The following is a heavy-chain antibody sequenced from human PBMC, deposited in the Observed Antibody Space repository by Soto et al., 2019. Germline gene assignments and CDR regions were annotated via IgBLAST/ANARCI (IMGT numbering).Heavy chain of an antibody. CDR3: VTWVSDHFDH. CDR2: IDGPTTNT. Sequence: LRLSCAASGFTFAHYAMMWARQVPGRGLEWVSTIDGPTTNTHYIESVEGRFFISRDNANNRVYLQMNGLRAEDTAVYYCVTWVSDHFDHWGRGTLVTVSS. D-gene: IGHD2-8*01. J-gene: IGHJ4*02. CDR1: GFTFAHYA. V-gene: IGHV3-23*05.